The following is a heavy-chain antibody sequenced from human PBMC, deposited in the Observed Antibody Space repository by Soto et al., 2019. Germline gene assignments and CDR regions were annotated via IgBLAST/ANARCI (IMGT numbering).Heavy chain of an antibody. CDR3: ARGTDYGGNNYYGMDV. J-gene: IGHJ6*02. D-gene: IGHD4-17*01. CDR2: IYHSGST. V-gene: IGHV4-30-2*01. CDR1: GGSISSGGYS. Sequence: SETLSLTCAVSGGSISSGGYSWSWIRQPPGKGLEWIGYIYHSGSTYYNPSLKSRVTISVDRSKNQFSLKLSSVTAADTAVYYCARGTDYGGNNYYGMDVWGQGTTVTVSS.